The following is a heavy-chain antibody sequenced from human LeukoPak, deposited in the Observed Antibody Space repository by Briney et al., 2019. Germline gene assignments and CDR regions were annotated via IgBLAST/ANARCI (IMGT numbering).Heavy chain of an antibody. Sequence: GGSLRLSCAASGFTFSTYAMSWVRQAPGKGLEWVANIREERGQEYYVDSVKGRFTISKNSAKNSLYLQMNTLRVEDTAMYYCASLDTAKQPLANHWGQGTLVTVSS. CDR3: ASLDTAKQPLANH. J-gene: IGHJ5*02. CDR2: IREERGQE. V-gene: IGHV3-7*03. CDR1: GFTFSTYA. D-gene: IGHD5-18*01.